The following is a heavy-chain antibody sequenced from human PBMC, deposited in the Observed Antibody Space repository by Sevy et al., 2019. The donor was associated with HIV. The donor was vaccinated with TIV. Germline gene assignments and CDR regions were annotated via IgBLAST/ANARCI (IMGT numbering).Heavy chain of an antibody. CDR2: ISHSSTYI. CDR1: GFIFSTYN. V-gene: IGHV3-21*01. Sequence: GGSLRLSCAASGFIFSTYNMNWVRQAPGKGLEWVSSISHSSTYIYYTDSLKGRFTVSRDNAKNSLYLQMNSLRAEDTAIYYCAREFGRGTTEGGRYYGMDVWGQGTTVTVSS. D-gene: IGHD1-7*01. CDR3: AREFGRGTTEGGRYYGMDV. J-gene: IGHJ6*02.